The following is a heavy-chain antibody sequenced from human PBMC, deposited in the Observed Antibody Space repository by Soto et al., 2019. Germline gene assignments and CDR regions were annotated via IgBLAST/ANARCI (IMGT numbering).Heavy chain of an antibody. CDR1: GFTFRTYS. CDR2: ISYDGTNK. V-gene: IGHV3-30-3*01. Sequence: GGSLRLSCAASGFTFRTYSMHWVRQAPGKGLEWVAVISYDGTNKYYADSVKGRFTISRDNSKNTLSLEMNSLRPEDTAVYYCARVYSSLDYGIDYWGQGTLVPVSS. J-gene: IGHJ4*02. CDR3: ARVYSSLDYGIDY. D-gene: IGHD6-19*01.